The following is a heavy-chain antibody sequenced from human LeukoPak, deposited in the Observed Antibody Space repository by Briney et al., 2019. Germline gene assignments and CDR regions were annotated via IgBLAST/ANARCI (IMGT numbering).Heavy chain of an antibody. CDR2: IYYSGST. CDR1: GGSISSGDYY. J-gene: IGHJ5*02. Sequence: PSQTLSLTCTVSGGSISSGDYYWSWIRQPPGKGLEWIGYIYYSGSTYYNPSLKSRVTISVDTSKNQFSLKLSSVTAADTAVYYCARRYSSRFGGFDPWGQGTLVTVSS. V-gene: IGHV4-30-4*01. CDR3: ARRYSSRFGGFDP. D-gene: IGHD6-13*01.